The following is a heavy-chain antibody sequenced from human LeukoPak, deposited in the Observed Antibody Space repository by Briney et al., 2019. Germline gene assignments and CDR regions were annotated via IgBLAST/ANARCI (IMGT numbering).Heavy chain of an antibody. J-gene: IGHJ4*02. CDR3: AREDDFWSGYTPHFDY. CDR1: GGSISSGDYY. V-gene: IGHV4-61*08. CDR2: IYYSGST. D-gene: IGHD3-3*01. Sequence: PSETLSLTCTVSGGSISSGDYYWSWIRQPPGKGLEWIGYIYYSGSTYYNPSLKSRVTMSLDTSKNQFSLKLSSVTAADTAVYYCAREDDFWSGYTPHFDYWGQGTLVTVSS.